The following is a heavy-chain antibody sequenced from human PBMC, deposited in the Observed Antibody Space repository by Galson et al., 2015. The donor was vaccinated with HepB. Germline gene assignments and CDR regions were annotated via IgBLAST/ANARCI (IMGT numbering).Heavy chain of an antibody. D-gene: IGHD7-27*01. V-gene: IGHV3-23*01. CDR2: ISGDTAKI. J-gene: IGHJ4*02. CDR3: AKGGNWDSRYFDY. Sequence: SLRLSCAASGFTFRTYAMNWVRQAPGKGLEWVSVISGDTAKIFHADSDKGRFTISRDNSMNTEYLQMDSLRAEDTAVYYCAKGGNWDSRYFDYCGQGSLVTVSS. CDR1: GFTFRTYA.